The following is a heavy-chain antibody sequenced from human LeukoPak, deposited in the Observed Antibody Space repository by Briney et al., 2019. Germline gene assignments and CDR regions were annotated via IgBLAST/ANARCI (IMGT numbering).Heavy chain of an antibody. V-gene: IGHV1-18*01. CDR1: GYTLTELS. CDR2: ISAYNGNT. Sequence: ASVKVSCKVSGYTLTELSMHWVRQAPGQGLEWMGWISAYNGNTNYAQKLQGRVTMTTDTSTSTAYMELRSLRSDDTAVYYCARVKAYYYDSSGYYPISNWFDPWGQGTLVTVSS. J-gene: IGHJ5*02. CDR3: ARVKAYYYDSSGYYPISNWFDP. D-gene: IGHD3-22*01.